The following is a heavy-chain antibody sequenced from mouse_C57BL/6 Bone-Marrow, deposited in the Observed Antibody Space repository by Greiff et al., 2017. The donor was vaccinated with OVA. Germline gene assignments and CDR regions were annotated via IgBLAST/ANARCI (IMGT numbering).Heavy chain of an antibody. V-gene: IGHV1-81*01. Sequence: QVQLQQSGAELARPGASVKLSCKASGYTFTSYGISWVKQRTGQGLEWIGEIYPRSGNTYYNEKFKGKATLTADKSSSTSYMELRSLTSEDSAVYFCARENYYGISVYAIDYWGQGTSVTVSS. CDR3: ARENYYGISVYAIDY. CDR2: IYPRSGNT. D-gene: IGHD1-1*01. CDR1: GYTFTSYG. J-gene: IGHJ4*01.